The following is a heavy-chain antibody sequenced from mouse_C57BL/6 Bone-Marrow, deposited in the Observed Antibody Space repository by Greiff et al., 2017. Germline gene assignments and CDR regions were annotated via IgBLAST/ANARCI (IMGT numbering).Heavy chain of an antibody. Sequence: EVQRVESGEGLVKPGGSLKLSCAASGFTFSSYAMSWVRQTPEKRLEWVAYISSGGDYIYYADTVKGRFTISRDNARNTLYLQMSSLKSEDTAMYYCTREDPGTWFAYWGQGTLVTVSA. CDR1: GFTFSSYA. D-gene: IGHD4-1*01. CDR3: TREDPGTWFAY. V-gene: IGHV5-9-1*02. J-gene: IGHJ3*01. CDR2: ISSGGDYI.